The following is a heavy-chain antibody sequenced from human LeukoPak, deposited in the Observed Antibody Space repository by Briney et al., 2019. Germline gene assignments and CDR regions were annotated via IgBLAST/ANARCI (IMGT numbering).Heavy chain of an antibody. V-gene: IGHV1-69*15. CDR3: ARDGGIAVAGEILVY. CDR2: IVPIFGTA. Sequence: SVKVSCKASGGTFSSYAISWVRQAPGQGLEWMGRIVPIFGTANYAQKFQGRVTITADESTSTAYMELSSLRSEDTAVYYCARDGGIAVAGEILVYWGQGTLVTVSS. J-gene: IGHJ4*02. CDR1: GGTFSSYA. D-gene: IGHD6-19*01.